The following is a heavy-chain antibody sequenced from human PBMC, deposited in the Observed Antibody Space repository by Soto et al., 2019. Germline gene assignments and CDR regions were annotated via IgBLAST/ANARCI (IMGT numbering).Heavy chain of an antibody. J-gene: IGHJ6*02. D-gene: IGHD2-2*01. Sequence: SETLSLTCTVAGGSISSYYWSWIRQPPGKGLEWMWYIYYSGSTNYNPSRKSRVTISLDTSKNQFSLKLSSVTAADTAVYYCARRGGYCSSTSCPTLYYYYGMDVWGQGTTVTVSS. CDR2: IYYSGST. CDR3: ARRGGYCSSTSCPTLYYYYGMDV. CDR1: GGSISSYY. V-gene: IGHV4-59*01.